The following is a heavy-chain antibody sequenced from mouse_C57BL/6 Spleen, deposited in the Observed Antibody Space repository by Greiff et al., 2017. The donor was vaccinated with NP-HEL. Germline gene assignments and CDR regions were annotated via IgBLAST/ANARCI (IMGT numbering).Heavy chain of an antibody. CDR3: ANAYYSNSWFAY. J-gene: IGHJ3*01. V-gene: IGHV1-55*01. Sequence: QVQLQQSGAELVKPGASVKMSCKASGYTFTSYWITWVKQRPGQGLEWIGDIYPGSGSTNYNEKFKSKATLTVDTSSSTAYMQLSSLTSEDSAVYYCANAYYSNSWFAYWGQGTLVTVSA. CDR1: GYTFTSYW. CDR2: IYPGSGST. D-gene: IGHD2-5*01.